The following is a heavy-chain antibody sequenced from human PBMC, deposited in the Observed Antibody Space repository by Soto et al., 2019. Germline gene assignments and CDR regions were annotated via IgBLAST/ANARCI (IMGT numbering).Heavy chain of an antibody. CDR2: ISYGGSHK. D-gene: IGHD2-15*01. J-gene: IGHJ4*02. CDR1: GFTFSEHG. V-gene: IGHV3-30*18. Sequence: GGSLRLSCTASGFTFSEHGIHWVRQAPGKGLEWVAVISYGGSHKYYAGSVKGRFTISRDDSKNTVYLQMNSLKTDDTAVYYCAKEMFPRTVLDSSSPWGDFWGRGSLVTVSS. CDR3: AKEMFPRTVLDSSSPWGDF.